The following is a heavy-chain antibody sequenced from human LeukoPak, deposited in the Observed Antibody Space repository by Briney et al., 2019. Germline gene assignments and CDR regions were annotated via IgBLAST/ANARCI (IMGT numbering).Heavy chain of an antibody. D-gene: IGHD2-8*01. CDR1: GFTFNSYA. CDR3: ARGPLIRSPGPHSIDL. CDR2: ISDSGGNT. J-gene: IGHJ5*02. Sequence: TGGSLRLSCAASGFTFNSYAMSWVRQAPWERLQWVSGISDSGGNTYYADSVRGRFTISRDNSKNTLYLQMNSLRAEDTAVYYCARGPLIRSPGPHSIDLWGHGTLVTVAS. V-gene: IGHV3-23*01.